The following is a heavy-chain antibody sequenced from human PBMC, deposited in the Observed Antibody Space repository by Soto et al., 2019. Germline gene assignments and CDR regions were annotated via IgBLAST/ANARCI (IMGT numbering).Heavy chain of an antibody. V-gene: IGHV1-69*13. J-gene: IGHJ5*02. CDR1: GGTFSSYA. D-gene: IGHD6-13*01. CDR2: IIPLFNLS. CDR3: ARAGRAAAGHSTYNWFDP. Sequence: SVKVSCKASGGTFSSYAVSWVRQAPGQGLEWMGGIIPLFNLSKYAQKFQGRVTITADESTSTAYMEMSSLRSEDTAVYYCARAGRAAAGHSTYNWFDPWGQGTLVTVSS.